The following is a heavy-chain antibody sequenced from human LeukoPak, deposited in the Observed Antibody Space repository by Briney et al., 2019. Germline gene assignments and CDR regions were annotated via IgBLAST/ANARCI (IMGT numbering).Heavy chain of an antibody. V-gene: IGHV3-30*04. J-gene: IGHJ3*02. CDR1: GFTFSSYA. CDR2: ISYGGSNK. Sequence: GRSLRLSCAASGFTFSSYAMHWVRQAPGKGLEWVAVISYGGSNKYYADSVKGRFTISRDNSKNTLYLQMNSLRAEDTAVYYCATTVAGTSAFDIWGQGTMVTVSS. CDR3: ATTVAGTSAFDI. D-gene: IGHD6-19*01.